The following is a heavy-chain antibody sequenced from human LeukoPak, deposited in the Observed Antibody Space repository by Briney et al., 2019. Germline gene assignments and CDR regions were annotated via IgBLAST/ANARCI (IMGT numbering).Heavy chain of an antibody. CDR1: GFTFSSYA. V-gene: IGHV3-64*01. J-gene: IGHJ4*02. Sequence: GGSLRLSCAASGFTFSSYAMHWVRQAPGKGLEYDSAISSNGGSTYYANSVKGRFTISRDNSKNTLYLQMGSLRAEDMAVYYCARIGSGSYYADYWGQGTLVTVSS. D-gene: IGHD1-26*01. CDR2: ISSNGGST. CDR3: ARIGSGSYYADY.